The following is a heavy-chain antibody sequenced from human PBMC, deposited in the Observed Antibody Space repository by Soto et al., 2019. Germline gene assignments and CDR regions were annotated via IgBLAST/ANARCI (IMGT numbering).Heavy chain of an antibody. Sequence: GGSLRLSCAVSGISDNSNFLSWVRQALGHRLEWASGMRSRGTRHDADSVKGRFTISRDNSKNTVYVELNSLRVDDTAVYYCASSSCKDYNLAMDTRGQGTTV. D-gene: IGHD6-6*01. V-gene: IGHV3-53*01. CDR3: ASSSCKDYNLAMDT. CDR2: MRSRGTR. CDR1: GISDNSNF. J-gene: IGHJ6*02.